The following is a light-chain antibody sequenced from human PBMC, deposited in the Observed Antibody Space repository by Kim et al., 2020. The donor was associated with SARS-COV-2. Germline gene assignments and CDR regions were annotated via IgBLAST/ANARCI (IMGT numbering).Light chain of an antibody. CDR3: SSHATSNTLV. J-gene: IGLJ1*01. Sequence: GQSVAISCTGTSSDVGGYNYVSWYQQQPGKAPKLLIHDVTNRASGVSNRFSGSKSGKTASLTISGLQADDEADYFCSSHATSNTLVFGTGTKVTVL. CDR1: SSDVGGYNY. V-gene: IGLV2-14*04. CDR2: DVT.